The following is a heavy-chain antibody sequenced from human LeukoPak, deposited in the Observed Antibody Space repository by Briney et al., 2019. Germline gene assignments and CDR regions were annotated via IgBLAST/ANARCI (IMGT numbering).Heavy chain of an antibody. CDR2: ITTISSTV. D-gene: IGHD2/OR15-2a*01. CDR3: TRGKVVLRGTVFDY. Sequence: GGSLRLTCVASGFTFTSYSMNWVRQAPGKGLEWVSYITTISSTVFYADSVKGRFTISRDNAKNSVYLQVNSLNVEDTAIYYCTRGKVVLRGTVFDYWGQGTPVTVSS. CDR1: GFTFTSYS. J-gene: IGHJ4*02. V-gene: IGHV3-48*01.